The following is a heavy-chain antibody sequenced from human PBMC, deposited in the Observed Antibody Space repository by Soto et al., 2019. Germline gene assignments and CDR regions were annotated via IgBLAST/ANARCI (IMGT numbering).Heavy chain of an antibody. D-gene: IGHD5-12*01. V-gene: IGHV1-18*04. J-gene: IGHJ5*02. CDR2: IKPDNGNT. Sequence: QLQLVQSGGEVKKPGASVRVSCEAYGYPFSKYGISWIRQAPGQGLEWMGWIKPDNGNTDYAQKFQGRVTMTTDTSSNTAYMGLRSLRSDDTAVYYCATSYDSGFDPWGQGTLVSVSS. CDR1: GYPFSKYG. CDR3: ATSYDSGFDP.